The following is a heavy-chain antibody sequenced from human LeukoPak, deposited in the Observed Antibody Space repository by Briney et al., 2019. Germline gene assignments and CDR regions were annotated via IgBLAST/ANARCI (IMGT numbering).Heavy chain of an antibody. CDR3: ARDLISGPGAFDI. V-gene: IGHV4-59*02. Sequence: AETLSLTCTVSDASVSGYYWSWIRLPAGKGLEWIGYIYYSGSTNYNPSLKSRVTISVDTSKNQFSLKLSSVTAADTAVYYCARDLISGPGAFDIWGQGTMVTVSS. J-gene: IGHJ3*02. CDR2: IYYSGST. CDR1: DASVSGYY. D-gene: IGHD2-15*01.